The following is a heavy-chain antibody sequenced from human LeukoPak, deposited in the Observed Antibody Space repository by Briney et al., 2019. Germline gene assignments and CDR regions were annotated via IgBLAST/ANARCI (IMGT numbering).Heavy chain of an antibody. CDR1: GFTFSSFA. J-gene: IGHJ4*02. Sequence: GGSLRLSCAASGFTFSSFAMSWVRQAPGKGLEWVSTISGSGDNTYYADSVKGRFTISRDNSKNTLFLQMNSLRAEDTAVYYCAKATYGSGSYYFDYWGQGTLVIVSS. CDR2: ISGSGDNT. D-gene: IGHD3-10*01. CDR3: AKATYGSGSYYFDY. V-gene: IGHV3-23*01.